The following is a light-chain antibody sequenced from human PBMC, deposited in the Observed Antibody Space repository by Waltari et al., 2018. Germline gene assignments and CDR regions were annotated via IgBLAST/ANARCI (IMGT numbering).Light chain of an antibody. V-gene: IGLV3-10*01. Sequence: SYELTQTPSVSVSPGQTATITCSGNELPRKYAYWFQQKSGQAPRLVIYWDTKRPSGIPGRFSGSSSGTVGTLTITGAQVDDEADYYCYSSDSTGLRVFGGGTTVVVL. CDR2: WDT. CDR3: YSSDSTGLRV. CDR1: ELPRKY. J-gene: IGLJ1*01.